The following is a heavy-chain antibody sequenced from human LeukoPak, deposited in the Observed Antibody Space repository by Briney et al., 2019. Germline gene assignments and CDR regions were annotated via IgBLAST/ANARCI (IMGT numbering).Heavy chain of an antibody. J-gene: IGHJ2*01. Sequence: PGGSLRLSCAASGFTVSNNYMSWVRQAPGKGLEWVSVIYSGGTTYFADSVRGRFTISRDNSKNTVHLQMNSLRAEDTAVYYCARDYYDILTGLLEGYWYFDLWGRGTLVTVSS. CDR2: IYSGGTT. D-gene: IGHD3-9*01. CDR3: ARDYYDILTGLLEGYWYFDL. CDR1: GFTVSNNY. V-gene: IGHV3-53*01.